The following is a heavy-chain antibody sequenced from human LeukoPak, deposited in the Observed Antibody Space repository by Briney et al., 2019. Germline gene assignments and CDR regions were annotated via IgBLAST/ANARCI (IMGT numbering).Heavy chain of an antibody. V-gene: IGHV4-4*02. Sequence: SETLSLTCAVSGGSISSSNWWSWVRQPPGKGLEWIGEIYHSGSTNYNPSLKSRVTISVDKSKNQFSLKLSSVTAADTAVYYCATYNRDGYNFAFQHWGQGALVTVSS. CDR1: GGSISSSNW. D-gene: IGHD5-24*01. CDR3: ATYNRDGYNFAFQH. J-gene: IGHJ1*01. CDR2: IYHSGST.